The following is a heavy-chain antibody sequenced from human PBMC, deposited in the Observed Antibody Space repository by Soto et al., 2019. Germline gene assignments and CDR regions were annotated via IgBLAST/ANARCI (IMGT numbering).Heavy chain of an antibody. CDR2: IYCSGST. Sequence: PSETLSLTCTVSGGSISSSSYYWGWIRQPPGKGLEWIGSIYCSGSTYYNPSLKSRVTISVDTSKNHFSLKLSSVTAADTAVYYCATQEVGGTYVYTFDPWGQGTLVTSPQ. CDR1: GGSISSSSYY. V-gene: IGHV4-39*02. D-gene: IGHD1-26*01. J-gene: IGHJ5*02. CDR3: ATQEVGGTYVYTFDP.